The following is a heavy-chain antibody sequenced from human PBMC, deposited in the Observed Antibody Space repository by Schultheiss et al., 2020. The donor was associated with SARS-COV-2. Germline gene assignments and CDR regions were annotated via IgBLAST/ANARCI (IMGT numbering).Heavy chain of an antibody. CDR2: ITWNGART. J-gene: IGHJ6*02. CDR1: GFTFDDYG. V-gene: IGHV3-20*04. CDR3: ARDNTYYGPMDV. Sequence: GGSLRLSCAASGFTFDDYGMSWVRQVPGKGLEWVSGITWNGARTGYADSLKGRFTISRDNAKNSVYLQMNSLRAEDTAVYYCARDNTYYGPMDVWVQGTTVTVSS. D-gene: IGHD3-10*01.